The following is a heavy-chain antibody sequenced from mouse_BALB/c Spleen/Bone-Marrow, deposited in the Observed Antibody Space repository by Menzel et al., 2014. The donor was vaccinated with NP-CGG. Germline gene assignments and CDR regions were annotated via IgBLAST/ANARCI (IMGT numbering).Heavy chain of an antibody. CDR3: ARGGISVDY. J-gene: IGHJ2*01. V-gene: IGHV1-80*01. CDR2: IYPGDSDT. CDR1: GCAFSCYW. Sequence: QVQLQQSGAELVRPGSSVKISCKASGCAFSCYWMNWVKQRPGQGLERIGQIYPGDSDTDYNGKFKGKAKLTADKSSNTAYMQLTSLTSEDSAVYFCARGGISVDYWGQGTTLTVSS.